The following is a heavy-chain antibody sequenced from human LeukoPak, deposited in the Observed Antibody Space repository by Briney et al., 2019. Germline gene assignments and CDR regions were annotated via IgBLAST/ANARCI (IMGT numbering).Heavy chain of an antibody. J-gene: IGHJ3*02. CDR2: MIPLFGTA. Sequence: SVKVSCKASGGTFSSYAISRVRQAPGQGLEWMGGMIPLFGTANYAQKFQGRVTITADESTSTAYMELRSLRSEDTAVYYCARGCSSGYYFFPSGNGDAFDIWGQGTMVTVSS. D-gene: IGHD3-22*01. CDR1: GGTFSSYA. V-gene: IGHV1-69*13. CDR3: ARGCSSGYYFFPSGNGDAFDI.